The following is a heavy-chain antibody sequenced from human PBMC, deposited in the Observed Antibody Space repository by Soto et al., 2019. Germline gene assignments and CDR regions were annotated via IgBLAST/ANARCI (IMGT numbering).Heavy chain of an antibody. Sequence: PSETLSLTCTVSGGSISSSSYYWGWIRQPPGKGLEWIGSIYYSGSTYYNPSLKSRVTISVDTSKNQFSLKLSSVTAADTAVYYCARQPYVRGVIAYYFDYWGQGTLVTVSS. J-gene: IGHJ4*02. D-gene: IGHD3-10*01. CDR3: ARQPYVRGVIAYYFDY. V-gene: IGHV4-39*01. CDR1: GGSISSSSYY. CDR2: IYYSGST.